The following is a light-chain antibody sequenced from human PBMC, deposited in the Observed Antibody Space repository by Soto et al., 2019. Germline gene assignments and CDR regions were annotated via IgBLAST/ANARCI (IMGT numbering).Light chain of an antibody. CDR1: QSINIW. Sequence: DIQLTQSPSTLSASVGDRITLTCRASQSINIWLAWYQQTPGKAPKILIFDASRLATGVQSRFSGSGSGTEFTLTISGLQPDDFATYYCQQYNGYSTWTFGQGTRVETK. CDR2: DAS. CDR3: QQYNGYSTWT. J-gene: IGKJ1*01. V-gene: IGKV1-5*01.